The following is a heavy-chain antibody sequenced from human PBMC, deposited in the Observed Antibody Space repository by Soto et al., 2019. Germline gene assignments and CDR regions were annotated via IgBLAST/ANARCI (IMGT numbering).Heavy chain of an antibody. CDR2: IYSSTNT. V-gene: IGHV3-53*01. Sequence: EVQLVESGGGLIQPGGSLRLSCAASGFTVNRNYMSWVRQTPGKGLEWVSVIYSSTNTYYADSVKGRFTISRDNSNNTLYLQMNSLRAEDTAVYYCASEGYSDYDYMGFDYWGQGTLVTVSS. J-gene: IGHJ4*02. CDR1: GFTVNRNY. D-gene: IGHD5-12*01. CDR3: ASEGYSDYDYMGFDY.